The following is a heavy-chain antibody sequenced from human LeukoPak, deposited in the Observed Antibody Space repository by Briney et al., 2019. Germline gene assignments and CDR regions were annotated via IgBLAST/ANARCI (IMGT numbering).Heavy chain of an antibody. CDR3: ARQLGGQRLVSIWAT. CDR1: GGSISSGTYC. Sequence: SETLSLTRAVSGGSISSGTYCWAWIRQPPGKGLEWIGNIYYSGSTYYNPSLESRITISVDTSKNQFSLRLNSVTAADTAVYYCARQLGGQRLVSIWATWGQGTLVTVSS. J-gene: IGHJ4*02. V-gene: IGHV4-39*01. CDR2: IYYSGST. D-gene: IGHD6-13*01.